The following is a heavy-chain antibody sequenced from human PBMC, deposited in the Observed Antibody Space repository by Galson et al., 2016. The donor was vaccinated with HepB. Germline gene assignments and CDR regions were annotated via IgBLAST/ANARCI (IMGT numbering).Heavy chain of an antibody. CDR2: ISAYNGNT. D-gene: IGHD3-22*01. CDR3: AGYYYDSSGYPHYGMDV. V-gene: IGHV1-18*01. Sequence: SVKVSCKASAHTFTNYAISWVRQAPGQGLEWMGWISAYNGNTNYAQKLQGRVTMTTDTSTSPAYMELRSLRSDDTAVYYCAGYYYDSSGYPHYGMDVWGQGTTVTVSS. J-gene: IGHJ6*02. CDR1: AHTFTNYA.